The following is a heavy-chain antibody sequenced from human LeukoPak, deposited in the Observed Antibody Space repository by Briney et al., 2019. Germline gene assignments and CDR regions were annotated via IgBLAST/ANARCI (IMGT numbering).Heavy chain of an antibody. D-gene: IGHD3-22*01. Sequence: SVKVSCKASGGTFSSYAISWVRQAPGRGLEWMGGIIPIFGTANYAQKFQGRVTITADESTSTAYMELSSLRSEDTAVYYCAEEVYYDSSGYYPNWFDPWGQGTLVTVSS. V-gene: IGHV1-69*13. J-gene: IGHJ5*02. CDR3: AEEVYYDSSGYYPNWFDP. CDR1: GGTFSSYA. CDR2: IIPIFGTA.